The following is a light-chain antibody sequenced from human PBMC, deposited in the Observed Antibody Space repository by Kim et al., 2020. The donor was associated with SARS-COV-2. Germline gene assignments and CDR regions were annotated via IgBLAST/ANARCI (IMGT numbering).Light chain of an antibody. CDR1: KLTDKY. J-gene: IGLJ3*02. V-gene: IGLV3-1*01. CDR2: QDD. CDR3: QAWDSNRV. Sequence: SYELTQSPSVSVSPGQTATITCSGDKLTDKYACWYQQKPGQSPMLVIYQDDKRPSGIPERFSGSNSGDTATLTITGTLAIDEADYYCQAWDSNRVFGGGTQLTVL.